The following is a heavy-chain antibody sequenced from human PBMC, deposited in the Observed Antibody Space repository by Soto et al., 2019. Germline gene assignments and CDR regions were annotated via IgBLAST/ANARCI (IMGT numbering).Heavy chain of an antibody. CDR1: GGSFSNYY. D-gene: IGHD2-15*01. V-gene: IGHV4-34*01. Sequence: QVQLQQWGAGLLKPSETLSLTCAVYGGSFSNYYWSWIRQPPGKGLEWIGEINHSGSTNYNPSLKSRVTISVDTSKNQFSLKLSSVTAADTAVYYCARGLRLLHGGHGGVDYWGQGTLVTVSS. CDR3: ARGLRLLHGGHGGVDY. J-gene: IGHJ4*02. CDR2: INHSGST.